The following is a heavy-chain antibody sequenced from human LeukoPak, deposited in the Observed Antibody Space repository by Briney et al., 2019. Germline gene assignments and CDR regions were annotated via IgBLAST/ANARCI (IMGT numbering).Heavy chain of an antibody. CDR3: AKHRCSSTSCYEDY. J-gene: IGHJ4*02. Sequence: GGSLRLSCAASGFTFSSYAMSWVRQAPGKGLEWVSAIGDSGGSTYYADSVKGRFTISSDNSKNTLYLQMNSLRAEDTAVYYCAKHRCSSTSCYEDYWGQGTLVTVSS. V-gene: IGHV3-23*01. CDR2: IGDSGGST. D-gene: IGHD2-2*01. CDR1: GFTFSSYA.